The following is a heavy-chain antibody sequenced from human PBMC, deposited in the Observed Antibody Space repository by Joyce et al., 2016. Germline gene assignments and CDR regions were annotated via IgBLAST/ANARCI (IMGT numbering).Heavy chain of an antibody. CDR3: ARSQWLAPLMY. V-gene: IGHV4-34*01. CDR2: ITNSGAT. J-gene: IGHJ4*02. CDR1: GGSFRGFF. Sequence: QVQLQQWGAGLLKPSETLSLTCGVSGGSFRGFFWTWVRQPPGKGLEWIGDITNSGATNYNPSLKSRITFSVDTSKNQFSLKLTSLSAADTAVYYCARSQWLAPLMYWGQGTPVTVSS. D-gene: IGHD6-19*01.